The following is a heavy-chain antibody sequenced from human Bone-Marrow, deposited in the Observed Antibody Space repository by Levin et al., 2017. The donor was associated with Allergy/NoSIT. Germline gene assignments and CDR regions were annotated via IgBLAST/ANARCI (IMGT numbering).Heavy chain of an antibody. D-gene: IGHD3-10*01. CDR2: ISDSSSFI. CDR1: GFTFSSYS. CDR3: ARASGRGFDY. Sequence: SCAASGFTFSSYSMKWVRQAPGKGLEWVSSISDSSSFIYYADSVKGRFTISRDNAKDSLYLQMNSLRAEDTAIYYCARASGRGFDYWGQGTLVTVSS. J-gene: IGHJ4*02. V-gene: IGHV3-21*01.